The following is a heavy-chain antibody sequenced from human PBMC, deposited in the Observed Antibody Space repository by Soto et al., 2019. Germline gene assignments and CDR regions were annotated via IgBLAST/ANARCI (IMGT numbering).Heavy chain of an antibody. CDR3: ARTPISTSWLGAFDI. V-gene: IGHV4-31*03. J-gene: IGHJ3*02. D-gene: IGHD2-2*01. Sequence: QVQLQESGPGLVKPSQTLYLTCTVSGGSISSGGYYWSWIRQHPGKGLEWIGYIYYSGSTYYNPSLKSRVTISVDTSKNQFSLKLSSVTAADTAVYYCARTPISTSWLGAFDIWGQETMVTVSS. CDR2: IYYSGST. CDR1: GGSISSGGYY.